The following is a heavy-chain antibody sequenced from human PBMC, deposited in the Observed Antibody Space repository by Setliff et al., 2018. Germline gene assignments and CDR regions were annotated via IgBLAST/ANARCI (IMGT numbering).Heavy chain of an antibody. V-gene: IGHV4-38-2*01. CDR3: ARQLCSGGSCYATTFDY. D-gene: IGHD2-15*01. CDR1: GYSISSGYY. J-gene: IGHJ4*02. CDR2: RYRSGAT. Sequence: SETLSLTCAVSGYSISSGYYWGWIRQPPGKGLEWIGSRYRSGATYYNPSLKSRVTISVDTSKNQFSLKLSSVTAADTAVYYCARQLCSGGSCYATTFDYWGQGTLVTVSS.